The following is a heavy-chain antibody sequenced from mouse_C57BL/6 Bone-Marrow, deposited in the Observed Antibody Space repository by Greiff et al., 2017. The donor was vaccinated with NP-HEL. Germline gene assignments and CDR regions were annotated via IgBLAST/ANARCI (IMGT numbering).Heavy chain of an antibody. CDR1: GFTFSSYG. D-gene: IGHD1-1*01. CDR3: ARHGHYYGSSPWFAY. CDR2: ISSGGSYT. V-gene: IGHV5-6*01. J-gene: IGHJ3*01. Sequence: EVMLVESGGDLVKPGGSLKLSCAASGFTFSSYGMSWVRQTPDKRLEWVATISSGGSYTYYPDSVKGRFTISRDNAKNTLYLQMSSLKSEDTAMYYCARHGHYYGSSPWFAYWGQGTLVTVSA.